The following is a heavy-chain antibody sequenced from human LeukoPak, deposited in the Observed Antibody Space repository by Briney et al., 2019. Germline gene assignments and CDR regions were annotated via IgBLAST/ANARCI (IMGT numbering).Heavy chain of an antibody. J-gene: IGHJ5*02. D-gene: IGHD5/OR15-5a*01. Sequence: PGGSLRLSCAASGFTVSSNYMSWVRQAPGKGLEWVSVIYSGGSTYYADSVKGRFTISRDNSKNTLYLQMNSLRAEDTAVYYCARTALPCNWFDPRGQGTLVTVSS. CDR2: IYSGGST. CDR3: ARTALPCNWFDP. V-gene: IGHV3-53*01. CDR1: GFTVSSNY.